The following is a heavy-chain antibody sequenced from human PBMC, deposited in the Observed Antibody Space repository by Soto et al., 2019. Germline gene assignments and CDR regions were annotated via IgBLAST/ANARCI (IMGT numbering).Heavy chain of an antibody. Sequence: QVQLQESGPGLMKPSQTLSLTCTVSGGSIRSDYYWSWIRLHPGKGLEWIGYIHYSGSTYYNPSLKSRVTITSDTSKNQFSLKLTSVTAADTAIYYCARESEDLTSNFDYWGQGTLVTVSS. V-gene: IGHV4-31*03. CDR2: IHYSGST. J-gene: IGHJ4*02. CDR3: ARESEDLTSNFDY. CDR1: GGSIRSDYY.